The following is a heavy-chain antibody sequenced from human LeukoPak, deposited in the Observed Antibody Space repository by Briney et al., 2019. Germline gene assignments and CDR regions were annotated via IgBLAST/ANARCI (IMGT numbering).Heavy chain of an antibody. V-gene: IGHV4-59*08. D-gene: IGHD1-26*01. CDR1: GASITSYY. CDR3: ARLSIVGATNFDY. Sequence: SETLSLTCTVSGASITSYYWSWIRQPPGKGREWIGYIYYSGSTTYKPSLKSRVTISVDTSKNQFSLKLSSVTAADTAVYYCARLSIVGATNFDYWGQGTLVTVSS. CDR2: IYYSGST. J-gene: IGHJ4*02.